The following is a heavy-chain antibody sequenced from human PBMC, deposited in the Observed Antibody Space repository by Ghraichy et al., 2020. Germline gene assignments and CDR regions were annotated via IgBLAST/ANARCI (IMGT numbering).Heavy chain of an antibody. CDR1: GGSFSGYY. V-gene: IGHV4-34*01. D-gene: IGHD5-12*01. Sequence: SETLSLTCAVYGGSFSGYYWSWIRQPPEKGLEWIGEINHSGSTNYNPSLKSRVTISVDTSKNQFSLKLSSVTAADTAVYYCARAGSGMATTFDYWGQGTLVTVSS. CDR3: ARAGSGMATTFDY. J-gene: IGHJ4*02. CDR2: INHSGST.